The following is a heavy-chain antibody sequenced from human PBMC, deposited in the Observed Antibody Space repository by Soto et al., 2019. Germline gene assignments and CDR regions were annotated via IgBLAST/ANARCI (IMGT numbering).Heavy chain of an antibody. V-gene: IGHV1-69*01. D-gene: IGHD2-15*01. J-gene: IGHJ3*02. CDR3: ASQWYGEDRGAFEI. CDR1: GGTFSIYA. Sequence: VQLVQSGAEVKKPGSSVTVSCKASGGTFSIYAFSWVRQAPGQGLEWVGEIIPQFGTANHAQTFHDRVTITADEATRTVYMEMSSMRSDDTAVYFCASQWYGEDRGAFEIWGRGTQVTVS. CDR2: IIPQFGTA.